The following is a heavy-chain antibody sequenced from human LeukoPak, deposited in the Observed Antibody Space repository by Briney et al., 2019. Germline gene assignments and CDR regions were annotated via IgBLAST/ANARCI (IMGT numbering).Heavy chain of an antibody. Sequence: PGRSLRLSCAASGFTFSSYGMHWVRQAPGKGLEWVAVIWYDGSNKYYAGSVKGRFTISRDNSKNTLYLQMNSLRAEDTAVYYCAAAGYSSGWYNIDYWGQGTLVTVSS. CDR3: AAAGYSSGWYNIDY. CDR1: GFTFSSYG. J-gene: IGHJ4*02. D-gene: IGHD6-19*01. V-gene: IGHV3-33*01. CDR2: IWYDGSNK.